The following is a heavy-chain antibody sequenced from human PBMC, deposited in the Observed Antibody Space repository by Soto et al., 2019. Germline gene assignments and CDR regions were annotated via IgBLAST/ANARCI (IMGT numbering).Heavy chain of an antibody. D-gene: IGHD6-13*01. CDR3: ARVRIAAAGPAYGMDV. CDR2: INPNSGGT. J-gene: IGHJ6*02. V-gene: IGHV1-2*04. Sequence: ASVKVSCKASGYTFTGYYMHWVRQAPGQGLEWMGWINPNSGGTNYAQKFQGWVTMTRDTSISTAYMELSRLRSDDTAVYYCARVRIAAAGPAYGMDVWGQGTTVTVSS. CDR1: GYTFTGYY.